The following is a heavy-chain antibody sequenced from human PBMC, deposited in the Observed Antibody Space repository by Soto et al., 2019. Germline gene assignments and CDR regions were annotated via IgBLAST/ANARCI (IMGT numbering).Heavy chain of an antibody. CDR2: IIPIFGTA. D-gene: IGHD3-3*01. CDR1: GGTFSSYA. Sequence: SVKVSCKASGGTFSSYAISWVRQAPGQGLEWMGGIIPIFGTANYAQKFQGRVTITADESTSTAYMELSSLRSEDTAVYYCARNGGWSGYPSVSGLDVWGQGTTVTVS. CDR3: ARNGGWSGYPSVSGLDV. J-gene: IGHJ6*02. V-gene: IGHV1-69*13.